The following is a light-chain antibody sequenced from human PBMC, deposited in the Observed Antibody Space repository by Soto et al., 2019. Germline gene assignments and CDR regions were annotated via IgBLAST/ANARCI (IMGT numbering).Light chain of an antibody. CDR1: QSIDNA. CDR2: RAS. V-gene: IGKV1-5*03. CDR3: QQYGRFLT. Sequence: DIHMTQSPSTLSASVGDRVTITCRASQSIDNALAWYQQKPGKAPNLLIYRASNLESGVPSRFSGSGSGTEFTLAISSLQPYDFATYYCQQYGRFLTFGQGTKLELK. J-gene: IGKJ2*01.